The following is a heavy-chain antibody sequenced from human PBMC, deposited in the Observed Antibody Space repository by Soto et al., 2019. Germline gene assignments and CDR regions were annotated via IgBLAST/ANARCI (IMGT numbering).Heavy chain of an antibody. D-gene: IGHD3-16*02. CDR3: AGFTFRGVIDMYYFEY. CDR2: IYYSGST. V-gene: IGHV4-31*03. Sequence: SETLSLTCTFSGVSISSGGYYCSWIGQHPWKGLEWIGYIYYSGSTYYNPSLKSRVTISVNTSKNQFSLKLSSVTAADTAVYYCAGFTFRGVIDMYYFEYWGQGTQVNVSS. J-gene: IGHJ4*02. CDR1: GVSISSGGYY.